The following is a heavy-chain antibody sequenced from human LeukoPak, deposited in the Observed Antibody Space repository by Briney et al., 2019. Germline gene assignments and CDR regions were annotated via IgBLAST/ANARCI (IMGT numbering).Heavy chain of an antibody. CDR2: INPNSGGT. CDR3: ARDRLQYVAAAGTRMWFDP. J-gene: IGHJ5*02. D-gene: IGHD6-13*01. CDR1: GCTFTGYY. V-gene: IGHV1-2*02. Sequence: GGLVKVSCKASGCTFTGYYMHWVRQAPGQGLEWMGWINPNSGGTNYAQKFQGRVTMTRDTSISTAYMELSRLRSDDTAVYYCARDRLQYVAAAGTRMWFDPWGQGTLVTVSS.